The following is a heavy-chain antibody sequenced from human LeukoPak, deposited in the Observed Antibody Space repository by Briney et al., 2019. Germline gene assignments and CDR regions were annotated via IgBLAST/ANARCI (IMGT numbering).Heavy chain of an antibody. Sequence: ASVKVSCKASGYTFTSYYLHWVRQAPGQGLEWMGIINPTGGSTTYAQKFQGRVTMTRDTSTSTVYMELNSLRSEDTAVYYCARAEKDSSGYYRYFDYWGQGTLVTVSS. CDR1: GYTFTSYY. CDR2: INPTGGST. D-gene: IGHD3-22*01. CDR3: ARAEKDSSGYYRYFDY. V-gene: IGHV1-46*01. J-gene: IGHJ4*02.